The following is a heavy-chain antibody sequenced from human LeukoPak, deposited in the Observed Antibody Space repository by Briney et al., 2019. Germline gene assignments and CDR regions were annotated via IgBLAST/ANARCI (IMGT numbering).Heavy chain of an antibody. V-gene: IGHV4-61*02. CDR2: IYTSGST. Sequence: SETLSLTCTVSGYSISNGYYWTWIRQPAGKGLEWIGRIYTSGSTNYNPSLKSRVTISIDTSKNQFSLKLSSVTAADTAVYYCATLGYSSGTDYWGLGTRVTVSS. CDR1: GYSISNGYY. CDR3: ATLGYSSGTDY. J-gene: IGHJ4*02. D-gene: IGHD5-18*01.